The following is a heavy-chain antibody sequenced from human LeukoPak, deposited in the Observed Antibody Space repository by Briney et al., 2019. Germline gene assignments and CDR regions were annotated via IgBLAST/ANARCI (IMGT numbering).Heavy chain of an antibody. D-gene: IGHD3-10*01. CDR1: GFTFTSSA. CDR3: AADHDLWFGDPLYGMDV. J-gene: IGHJ6*02. V-gene: IGHV1-58*02. CDR2: IVVGSGNT. Sequence: GASVKVSCKASGFTFTSSATQWVRQARGQRLEWIGWIVVGSGNTNYAQKFQERVTITRDMSTSTAYMELSSLRSEDTAAYYCAADHDLWFGDPLYGMDVWGQGTTVTVSS.